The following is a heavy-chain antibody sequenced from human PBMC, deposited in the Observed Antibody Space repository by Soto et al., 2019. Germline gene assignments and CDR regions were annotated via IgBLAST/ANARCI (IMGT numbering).Heavy chain of an antibody. CDR1: GYTCTSYG. J-gene: IGHJ4*02. CDR3: ARPTGVVPAE. V-gene: IGHV1-18*01. CDR2: ISAYNGNT. Sequence: GDSVKVSCKASGYTCTSYGISWVRQAPGQGLEWMGWISAYNGNTNYAQKLQGRVTMTTDTSTSTAYMELRSLRSDDKAVYYCARPTGVVPAEWGQGTLVTVSS. D-gene: IGHD2-2*01.